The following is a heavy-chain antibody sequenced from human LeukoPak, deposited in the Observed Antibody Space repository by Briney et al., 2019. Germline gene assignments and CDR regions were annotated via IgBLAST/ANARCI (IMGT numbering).Heavy chain of an antibody. J-gene: IGHJ6*03. Sequence: GGSLRLSCAASGFTFSSYSMNWVRQAPGKGLEWVSSISSSSSYIYYADSVKGRFTISRDNAKNSLYLQMNSLRAEDTAVYYCARDGVGATYYCYMDVWGKGTTVTVSS. CDR1: GFTFSSYS. V-gene: IGHV3-21*01. CDR2: ISSSSSYI. CDR3: ARDGVGATYYCYMDV. D-gene: IGHD1-26*01.